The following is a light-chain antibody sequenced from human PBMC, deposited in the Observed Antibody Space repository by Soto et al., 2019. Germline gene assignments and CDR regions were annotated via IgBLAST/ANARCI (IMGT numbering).Light chain of an antibody. J-gene: IGLJ2*01. V-gene: IGLV2-14*03. CDR1: SSDIGAYNF. CDR3: TSWTTSTTMI. CDR2: DVK. Sequence: QSALTQPASVSGSPGQSITISCTGTSSDIGAYNFVSWYQQHPGKAPKLMLYDVKSRPSGVSSRFSGSKSGNTASLTISGLPAEDAADYYCTSWTTSTTMIFGGGTKLTVL.